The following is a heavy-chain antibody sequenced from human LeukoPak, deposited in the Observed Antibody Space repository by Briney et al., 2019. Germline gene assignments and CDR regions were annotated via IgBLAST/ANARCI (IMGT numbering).Heavy chain of an antibody. V-gene: IGHV3-30-3*01. CDR1: GFTFSTYA. CDR3: ARANRPYYYYYGMDI. Sequence: GGSLRLSCAASGFTFSTYAIHWVRQAPGKGLEWLAVISYDGSSKYYADSVRGRFTISRDNSKNTLYLQMNSLRAEDTAVYYCARANRPYYYYYGMDIWSQGTTVTVSS. J-gene: IGHJ6*02. CDR2: ISYDGSSK.